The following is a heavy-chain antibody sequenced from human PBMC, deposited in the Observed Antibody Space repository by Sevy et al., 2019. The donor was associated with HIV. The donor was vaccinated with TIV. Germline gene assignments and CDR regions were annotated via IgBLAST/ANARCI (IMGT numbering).Heavy chain of an antibody. J-gene: IGHJ4*02. CDR1: GFTFSDYY. D-gene: IGHD3-22*01. V-gene: IGHV3-11*04. Sequence: GGSLRLSCAASGFTFSDYYMSWIRQAPGKGLEWVSYISSSGSTIYYADSVKGRFTISRDNAKNSLYLQMNSLRAEDTAVYYCARAGDTYYYDSSGYGVDYWGQGTLVTVSS. CDR3: ARAGDTYYYDSSGYGVDY. CDR2: ISSSGSTI.